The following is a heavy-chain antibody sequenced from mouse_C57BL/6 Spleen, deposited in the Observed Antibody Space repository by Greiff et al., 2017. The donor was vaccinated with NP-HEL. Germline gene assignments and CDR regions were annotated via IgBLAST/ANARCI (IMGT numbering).Heavy chain of an antibody. D-gene: IGHD2-3*01. CDR2: IWTGGGA. J-gene: IGHJ1*03. CDR1: GFSLTSYA. V-gene: IGHV2-9-1*01. CDR3: ARAFYDGYPYWYFDV. Sequence: QVQLKESGPGLVAPSQSLSITCTVSGFSLTSYAISWVRQPPGKGLEWLGVIWTGGGANYNSALKSRPSISKDNSKSQVFLKMNSLQTDDTARYYCARAFYDGYPYWYFDVWGTGTTVTVSS.